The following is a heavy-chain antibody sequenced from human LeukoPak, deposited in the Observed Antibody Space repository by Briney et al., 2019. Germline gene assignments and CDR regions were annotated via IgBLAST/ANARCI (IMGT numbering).Heavy chain of an antibody. Sequence: SETLSLTCTVSGGSISSGGYYWSWIRQHPGKGLEWIGYIYYSGSTYYNPSLKSRVTISVDTSKNQFSLKLSSVTAADTAAYYCARDRYSSGWLIDYWGQGTLVTVSS. CDR2: IYYSGST. J-gene: IGHJ4*02. CDR3: ARDRYSSGWLIDY. D-gene: IGHD6-19*01. CDR1: GGSISSGGYY. V-gene: IGHV4-31*03.